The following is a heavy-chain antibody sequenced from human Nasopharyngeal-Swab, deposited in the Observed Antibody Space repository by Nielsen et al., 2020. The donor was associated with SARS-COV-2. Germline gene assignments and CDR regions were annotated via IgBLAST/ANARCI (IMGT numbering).Heavy chain of an antibody. Sequence: SVKVSCKVSGYTLTELSMHWVRQAPGKGLEWMGGFDPEDGETIYAQKFQGSVTMTEDTSTDTAYMELSSLISEDTAVYYCATDLGVRSSGDNDYWGQGTLVTVSS. CDR3: ATDLGVRSSGDNDY. CDR2: FDPEDGET. V-gene: IGHV1-24*01. CDR1: GYTLTELS. J-gene: IGHJ4*02. D-gene: IGHD1-26*01.